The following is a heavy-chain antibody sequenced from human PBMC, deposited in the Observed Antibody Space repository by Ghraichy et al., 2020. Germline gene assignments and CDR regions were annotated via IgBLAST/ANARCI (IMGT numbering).Heavy chain of an antibody. J-gene: IGHJ6*02. V-gene: IGHV2-26*01. CDR2: IFSNDEK. Sequence: SGPTLVKPTETLTLTCTVSGFSLSNARMGVSWIRQPPGKALEWLAHIFSNDEKSYSTSLKSRLTISKDTSKSQVVLTMTNMDPVDTATYYCARIGTYYDFWSGDTYGMDVWGQGPRSPSP. CDR3: ARIGTYYDFWSGDTYGMDV. CDR1: GFSLSNARMG. D-gene: IGHD3-3*01.